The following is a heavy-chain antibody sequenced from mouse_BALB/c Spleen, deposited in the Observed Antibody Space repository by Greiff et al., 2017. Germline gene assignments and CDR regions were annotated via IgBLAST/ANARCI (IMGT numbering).Heavy chain of an antibody. V-gene: IGHV5-6-5*01. Sequence: DVKLVESGGGLVKPGGSLKLSCAASGFTFSSYDMSWVRQTPEKRLEWVASISSGGSTYYPDSVKGRFTISRDNARNILYLQMSSLRSEDTAMYYCARGGNYYGYAAYWGQGTLVTVSA. CDR1: GFTFSSYD. CDR3: ARGGNYYGYAAY. CDR2: ISSGGST. D-gene: IGHD1-2*01. J-gene: IGHJ3*01.